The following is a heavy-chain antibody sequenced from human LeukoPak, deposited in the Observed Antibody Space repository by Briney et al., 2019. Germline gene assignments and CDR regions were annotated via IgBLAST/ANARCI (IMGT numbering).Heavy chain of an antibody. Sequence: GGSLRLSXAASGFTFDDYAMHWVRQAPGKGLEWVSGISWNSGSIGYADSVKGRFTISRDNAKNSLYLQMNSLRAEDMALYYCAKDAGGYSFYFDYWGQGTLVTVSS. CDR2: ISWNSGSI. V-gene: IGHV3-9*03. J-gene: IGHJ4*02. CDR1: GFTFDDYA. D-gene: IGHD5-18*01. CDR3: AKDAGGYSFYFDY.